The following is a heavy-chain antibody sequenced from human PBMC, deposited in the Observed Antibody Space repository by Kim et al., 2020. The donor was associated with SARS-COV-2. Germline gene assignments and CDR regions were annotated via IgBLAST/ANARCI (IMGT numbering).Heavy chain of an antibody. CDR2: IANNGGDK. Sequence: GGSLRLSCAASGFTFSNYAIHWVRRAPGKGLEWVTVIANNGGDKKYVDSVKGRFTISRDNSKNTVYLEMNSLRIEDTAVYYCAKDFTKGAASYYFDYWG. V-gene: IGHV3-30*18. J-gene: IGHJ4*01. CDR1: GFTFSNYA. CDR3: AKDFTKGAASYYFDY. D-gene: IGHD3-10*01.